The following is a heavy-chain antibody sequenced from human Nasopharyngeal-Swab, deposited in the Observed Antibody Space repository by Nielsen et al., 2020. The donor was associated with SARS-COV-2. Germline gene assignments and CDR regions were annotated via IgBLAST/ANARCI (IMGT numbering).Heavy chain of an antibody. Sequence: SQTPSLTCAVYGGSFSGYYWSWIRQPPGKGLEWIGEINHSGSTNYNPSLKSRVTISVDTSKTQFSLKLSSVTAADTAVYYCAGRPYSSSYWFDPWGQGTLVTVSS. CDR2: INHSGST. V-gene: IGHV4-34*01. J-gene: IGHJ5*02. D-gene: IGHD6-6*01. CDR1: GGSFSGYY. CDR3: AGRPYSSSYWFDP.